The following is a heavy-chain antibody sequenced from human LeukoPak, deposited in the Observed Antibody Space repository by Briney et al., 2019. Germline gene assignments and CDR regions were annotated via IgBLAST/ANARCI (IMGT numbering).Heavy chain of an antibody. CDR1: GYTFTGYY. J-gene: IGHJ4*02. CDR3: AIWRGDCSSTSCYRLYFDY. D-gene: IGHD2-2*02. CDR2: INPNSGGT. Sequence: ASVKVSCKASGYTFTGYYMHWVRQAPGQGLEWMGWINPNSGGTNYAQKFQGRVTMTRDTSISTAYMELSRLRSDDTAVYYCAIWRGDCSSTSCYRLYFDYWGQGTLVTVPS. V-gene: IGHV1-2*02.